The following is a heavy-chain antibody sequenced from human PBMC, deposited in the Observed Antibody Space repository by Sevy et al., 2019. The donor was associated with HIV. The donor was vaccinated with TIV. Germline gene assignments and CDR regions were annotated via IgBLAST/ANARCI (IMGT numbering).Heavy chain of an antibody. J-gene: IGHJ4*02. CDR1: GYTFTGYY. CDR2: INPNSGGT. V-gene: IGHV1-2*02. Sequence: ASVKVSCKASGYTFTGYYMHWVRQAPGQGLEWMGWINPNSGGTNYAQKFQGRVTLTRDTSISTAYMELSRLRSGDTAVYYCARITGTKNFDYWGQGTLVTVSS. D-gene: IGHD4-17*01. CDR3: ARITGTKNFDY.